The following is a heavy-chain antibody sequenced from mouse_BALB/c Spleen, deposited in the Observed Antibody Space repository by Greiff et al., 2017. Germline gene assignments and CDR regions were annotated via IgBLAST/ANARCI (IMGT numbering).Heavy chain of an antibody. CDR1: GYTFTSYW. D-gene: IGHD2-1*01. J-gene: IGHJ3*01. CDR3: ARNYGNSGTWFAY. Sequence: VQLQQSGPELVRPGASVKMSCKASGYTFTSYWMHWVKQRPGQGLEWIGMIDPSNSETRLNQKFKDKATLNVDKSSNTAYMQLSSLTSEDSAVDYYARNYGNSGTWFAYWGQGTLVTVSA. CDR2: IDPSNSET. V-gene: IGHV1S127*01.